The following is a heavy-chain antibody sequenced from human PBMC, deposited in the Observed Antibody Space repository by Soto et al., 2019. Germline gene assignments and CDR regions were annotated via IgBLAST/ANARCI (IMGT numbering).Heavy chain of an antibody. J-gene: IGHJ6*03. Sequence: QVQLQESGPGLVKPSETLSLSCSVSGGSISGHYWSWVRQTPGKGLEWIGYMYYSGSTNYNPSLMCRLPISVDTSKNHLSLRLTSVTAADTAVYYCARGPYYDLIWNYYYMDVWGKGTTVTVSS. CDR1: GGSISGHY. CDR2: MYYSGST. V-gene: IGHV4-59*08. CDR3: ARGPYYDLIWNYYYMDV. D-gene: IGHD3-16*01.